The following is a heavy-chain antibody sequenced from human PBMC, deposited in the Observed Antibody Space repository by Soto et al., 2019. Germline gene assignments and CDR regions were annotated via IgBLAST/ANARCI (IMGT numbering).Heavy chain of an antibody. CDR1: GFTFSSNG. J-gene: IGHJ3*02. CDR3: ANYCTGGSCYPASRAFAI. Sequence: PGGSLRLSCAASGFTFSSNGMHWVRQAPDKGLEWVAVISDDGSIKYYADSVKGRFTISRDNSKNTLSLQMNSLRAEDTAVYYYANYCTGGSCYPASRAFAIWGQGTMVTVSS. CDR2: ISDDGSIK. V-gene: IGHV3-30*18. D-gene: IGHD2-15*01.